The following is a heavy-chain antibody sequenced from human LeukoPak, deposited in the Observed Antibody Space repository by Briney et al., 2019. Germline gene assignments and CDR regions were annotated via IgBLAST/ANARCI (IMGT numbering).Heavy chain of an antibody. CDR3: ASPGGLEAQEYSSSWYGGGGLGY. Sequence: PGGSLRLSCAASGFTVSGNYMSWVRQAPGKGLEWVSLLYSGGSTYYADSVKGRFSISRDNSKNTLYLQMNSLRAEDTAVYYCASPGGLEAQEYSSSWYGGGGLGYWGQGTLVTVSS. J-gene: IGHJ4*02. V-gene: IGHV3-66*01. CDR2: LYSGGST. D-gene: IGHD6-13*01. CDR1: GFTVSGNY.